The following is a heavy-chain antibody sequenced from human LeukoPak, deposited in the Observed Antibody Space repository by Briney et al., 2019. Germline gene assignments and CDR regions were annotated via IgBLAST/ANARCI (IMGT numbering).Heavy chain of an antibody. D-gene: IGHD1-14*01. V-gene: IGHV4-4*02. CDR1: LDSTTSNF. Sequence: SSETLSLTCTVSLDSTTSNFWSWVRQPPGKGLEWIGEIHRSGSPNYNPSLQSRVTISIDRSRNQIVLELSSVTAADTAVYYCVREILGGFNPGAYWGQGTLVTVSS. J-gene: IGHJ4*02. CDR3: VREILGGFNPGAY. CDR2: IHRSGSP.